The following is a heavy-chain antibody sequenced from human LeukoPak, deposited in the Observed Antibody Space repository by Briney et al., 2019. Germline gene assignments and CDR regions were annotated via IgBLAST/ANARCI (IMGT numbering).Heavy chain of an antibody. D-gene: IGHD3-16*01. J-gene: IGHJ4*02. Sequence: GGSLRLSCAASGFTFSSYWMNWVRQAPGKGLVWVSRIKSDGSSTSYADSVKGRFTISRDNAKNTLYLQMNSLRAEDTAVYYCATLFGGALDYWGQGTLVTVSS. V-gene: IGHV3-74*01. CDR3: ATLFGGALDY. CDR2: IKSDGSST. CDR1: GFTFSSYW.